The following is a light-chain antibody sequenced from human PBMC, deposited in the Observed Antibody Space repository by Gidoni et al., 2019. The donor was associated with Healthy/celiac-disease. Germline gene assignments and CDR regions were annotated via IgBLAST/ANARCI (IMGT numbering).Light chain of an antibody. CDR3: TSYTSSSTRG. V-gene: IGLV2-14*03. CDR1: SSDVGGYNY. CDR2: DVS. J-gene: IGLJ2*01. Sequence: QSALTQPASVSGSPGPSITISCTGTSSDVGGYNYVSWYQQHPVKAHNLMLYDVSNRPYWFSNRCSGSKSGNTASLTTSGLQAEDEADYYCTSYTSSSTRGFGGGTKLTVL.